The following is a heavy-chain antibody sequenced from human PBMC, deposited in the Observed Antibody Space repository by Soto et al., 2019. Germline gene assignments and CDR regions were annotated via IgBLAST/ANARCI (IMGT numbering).Heavy chain of an antibody. CDR1: GFTFSSYA. J-gene: IGHJ4*02. V-gene: IGHV3-30-3*01. CDR2: ISYDGSNK. Sequence: QVQLVESGGGVVQPGRSLRLSCAASGFTFSSYAMHWVRQAPGKGLEWVSFISYDGSNKYYAASVKGRFTISRDNSKNTLYLQINSLRAEDTAVYYCARDRSMIVVVPGYWGQGTLVTVSS. CDR3: ARDRSMIVVVPGY. D-gene: IGHD3-22*01.